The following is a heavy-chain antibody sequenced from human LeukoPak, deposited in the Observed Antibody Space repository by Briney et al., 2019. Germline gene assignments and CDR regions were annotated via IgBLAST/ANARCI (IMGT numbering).Heavy chain of an antibody. CDR3: AKDPTPGYSSSWYCRD. CDR2: IRYDGSNK. Sequence: GGSLRLSCAASGFTFSSYGMHWVCQAPGKGLEWVAFIRYDGSNKYYADSVKGRFTISRDNSKNTLYLQMNSLRAEDTAVYYCAKDPTPGYSSSWYCRDWGQGTLVTGSS. J-gene: IGHJ4*02. D-gene: IGHD6-13*01. CDR1: GFTFSSYG. V-gene: IGHV3-30*02.